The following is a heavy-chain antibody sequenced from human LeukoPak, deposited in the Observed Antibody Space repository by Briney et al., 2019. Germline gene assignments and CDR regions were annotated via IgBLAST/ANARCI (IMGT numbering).Heavy chain of an antibody. D-gene: IGHD3-10*01. Sequence: SGGSLRLSCAASGFIYSNYWTSWVRQAPGKGLEWVANIKQDGSEKYYVDSVKGRFTISRDNAKNSLYLQMNSLRAEDTAVYYCARRVGGPFTWGQGTMVTVSS. CDR2: IKQDGSEK. J-gene: IGHJ3*01. V-gene: IGHV3-7*01. CDR3: ARRVGGPFT. CDR1: GFIYSNYW.